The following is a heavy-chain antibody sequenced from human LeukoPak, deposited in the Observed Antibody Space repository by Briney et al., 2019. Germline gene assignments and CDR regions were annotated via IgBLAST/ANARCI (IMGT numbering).Heavy chain of an antibody. CDR3: ARSRGLSSTSSNWFDP. J-gene: IGHJ5*02. D-gene: IGHD2-2*01. V-gene: IGHV4-59*01. CDR1: GGSISSYY. Sequence: RPSETLSLTCTVSGGSISSYYWSWIRQPPGKGLEWIGYIYYFGSTNYNPSLKSRVTISEDTSKNQFSLKLSSVTAADTAVYYCARSRGLSSTSSNWFDPWGQGTLVTVSS. CDR2: IYYFGST.